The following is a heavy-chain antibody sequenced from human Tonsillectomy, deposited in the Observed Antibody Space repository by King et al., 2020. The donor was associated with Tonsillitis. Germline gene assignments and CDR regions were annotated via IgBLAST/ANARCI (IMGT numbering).Heavy chain of an antibody. V-gene: IGHV4-61*01. CDR2: IYYSGST. CDR1: GGSVSSGSYY. Sequence: QLQESGPGLVKPSETLSLTCTVSGGSVSSGSYYWTWIRQPPGKGLEWIGYIYYSGSTNYNPSLKSRVTISVDTSKNQFSLKLSSVTAADTAVYYCARDSDAYSFDYWGQGTLVTVSS. D-gene: IGHD3-16*01. J-gene: IGHJ4*02. CDR3: ARDSDAYSFDY.